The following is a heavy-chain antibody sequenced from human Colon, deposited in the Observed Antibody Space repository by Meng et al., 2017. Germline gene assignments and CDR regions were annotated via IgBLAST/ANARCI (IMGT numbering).Heavy chain of an antibody. CDR2: INMYTGDP. V-gene: IGHV7-4-1*02. CDR1: GYSFRTYA. D-gene: IGHD2-21*02. CDR3: VRHNGDSDFDY. J-gene: IGHJ4*02. Sequence: QVQLVQSGSEVRKPGAAVTFSCKASGYSFRTYAINWVRQAPGQGLQGMGWINMYTGDPSYVEGFAGRFVFSLDISVSTAYLQISSLKAEDTAVYFCVRHNGDSDFDYWGQGTLVTVSS.